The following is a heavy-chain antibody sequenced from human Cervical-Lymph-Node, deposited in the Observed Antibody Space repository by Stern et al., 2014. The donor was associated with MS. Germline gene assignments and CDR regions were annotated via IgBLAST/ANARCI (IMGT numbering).Heavy chain of an antibody. V-gene: IGHV3-23*04. CDR1: GFTFSRYA. Sequence: EVQLVESAGGLVQPGGSLRLSCAASGFTFSRYAMSWVRQAPGKGLEWVSAISGSGGSTYYADSVKGRFTISRDNSKNTLYLQMNSLRAEDTAVYYCAKGVGNNYYGMDVWGQGTTVTVSS. D-gene: IGHD1-26*01. J-gene: IGHJ6*02. CDR2: ISGSGGST. CDR3: AKGVGNNYYGMDV.